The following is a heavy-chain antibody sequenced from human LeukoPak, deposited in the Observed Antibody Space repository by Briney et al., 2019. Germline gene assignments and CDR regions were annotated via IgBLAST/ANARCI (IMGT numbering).Heavy chain of an antibody. V-gene: IGHV3-30*04. J-gene: IGHJ5*02. D-gene: IGHD3-22*01. CDR3: ARVNGPNSGYYYTLDL. CDR1: GFTFSSYA. Sequence: GRSLRLSCAASGFTFSSYAMHWVRQAPGKGLEWVAVISYDGSNKYYADSVKGRFTISRDNSKNTLYLQMNGLRTEDTGVYYCARVNGPNSGYYYTLDLWGQGTPVTVSS. CDR2: ISYDGSNK.